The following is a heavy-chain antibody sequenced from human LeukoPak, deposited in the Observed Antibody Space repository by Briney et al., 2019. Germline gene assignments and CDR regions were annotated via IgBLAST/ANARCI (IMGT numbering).Heavy chain of an antibody. CDR2: IYTSGST. J-gene: IGHJ3*02. D-gene: IGHD2-21*02. Sequence: PSETLSLTRTVSGGSISSGSYFWSWIRQPAGKGLEWIGRIYTSGSTNYNPSLKSRVTISVDTSKNQFSLKLSSVTAADTAVYYCARFRAYCGGDCYSGDDAFDIWGQGTMVTVSS. CDR3: ARFRAYCGGDCYSGDDAFDI. V-gene: IGHV4-61*02. CDR1: GGSISSGSYF.